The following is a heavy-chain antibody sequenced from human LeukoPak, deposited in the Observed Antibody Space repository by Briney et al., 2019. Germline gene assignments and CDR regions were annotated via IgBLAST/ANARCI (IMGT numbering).Heavy chain of an antibody. CDR2: ISGSGDNT. V-gene: IGHV3-23*01. Sequence: PGGPLRLSCAASGFTFSSYAMSWVRQAPGKGLEWVSGISGSGDNTYYADSVKGRFTISGDNSKNTLYVQVNSLGTEDTAAYYCAKGSYYDSSGSFYFDYWGQGTLVTVSS. CDR1: GFTFSSYA. J-gene: IGHJ4*02. D-gene: IGHD3-22*01. CDR3: AKGSYYDSSGSFYFDY.